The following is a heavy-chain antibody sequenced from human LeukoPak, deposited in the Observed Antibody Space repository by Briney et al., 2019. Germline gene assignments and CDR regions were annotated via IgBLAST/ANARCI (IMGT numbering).Heavy chain of an antibody. CDR1: GYSFTSNW. Sequence: GESLKIPCKGSGYSFTSNWIGWVRQMPGKGLEWVSAISGSGGSTYYADSVKGRFTISIDNSKNTLYLQMNSLRAEDTAVYYCAKGYYDSSGYYYSYAFDIWGGGTMVSVSS. J-gene: IGHJ3*02. CDR2: ISGSGGST. D-gene: IGHD3-22*01. V-gene: IGHV3-23*01. CDR3: AKGYYDSSGYYYSYAFDI.